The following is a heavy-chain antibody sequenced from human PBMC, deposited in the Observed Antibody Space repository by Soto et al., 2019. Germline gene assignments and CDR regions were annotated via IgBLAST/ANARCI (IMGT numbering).Heavy chain of an antibody. Sequence: PSETLSLTCTVSGGSFSSGDYYWSWVRQPPGKGLEWIGYIYYTGSTFNNPSLKSRVSISIDTSKTQFSLKLSSVCAADTAVYYCARIHFGDEPSYYYYGMDVWGQGTTVTVAS. D-gene: IGHD4-17*01. CDR2: IYYTGST. CDR1: GGSFSSGDYY. CDR3: ARIHFGDEPSYYYYGMDV. J-gene: IGHJ6*02. V-gene: IGHV4-30-4*01.